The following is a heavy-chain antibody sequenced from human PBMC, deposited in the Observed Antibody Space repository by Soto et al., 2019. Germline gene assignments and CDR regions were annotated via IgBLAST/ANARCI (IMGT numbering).Heavy chain of an antibody. D-gene: IGHD6-13*01. Sequence: QVQLVQSGAEVKKPGSSVKVSCKASGGTFSSYAISWVRQAPGQGLEWMGGIIPIFGTANYAQKFQGRVTITADESTSTADMELSSLRSEDTAVYYCARGFDGSSWYAGWYGMDVWGQGTTVTVS. J-gene: IGHJ6*02. CDR1: GGTFSSYA. CDR2: IIPIFGTA. V-gene: IGHV1-69*01. CDR3: ARGFDGSSWYAGWYGMDV.